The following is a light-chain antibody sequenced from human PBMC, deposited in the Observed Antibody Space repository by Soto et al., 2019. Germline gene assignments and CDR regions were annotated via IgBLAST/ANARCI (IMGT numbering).Light chain of an antibody. J-gene: IGKJ4*01. V-gene: IGKV1D-12*01. CDR2: TTS. CDR1: QDINNW. Sequence: DIQMTQSPSSVSASLGDRVTISGRASQDINNWLSWYQQKPGKAPKLLIYTTSSLQSGVPSRFSGSGSGTDFTLPSSSLQPEDFATYYYQQANSFPLTFGGGTKVEIK. CDR3: QQANSFPLT.